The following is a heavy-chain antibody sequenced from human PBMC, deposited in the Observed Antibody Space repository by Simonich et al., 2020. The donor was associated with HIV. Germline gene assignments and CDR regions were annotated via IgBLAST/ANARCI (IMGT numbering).Heavy chain of an antibody. CDR2: IIPILGTA. CDR1: GGTFSSFA. V-gene: IGHV1-69*13. D-gene: IGHD3-10*01. Sequence: QVQLVQSGAEVKKPGSSVKVSCKASGGTFSSFAISWVRQAPGLGLGGEGGIIPILGTANYAQMFQGRVTITADESTSTAYMELSSLRSEDTGIYYCARKGGGRGVYYFDYWGQGTLVTVSS. CDR3: ARKGGGRGVYYFDY. J-gene: IGHJ4*02.